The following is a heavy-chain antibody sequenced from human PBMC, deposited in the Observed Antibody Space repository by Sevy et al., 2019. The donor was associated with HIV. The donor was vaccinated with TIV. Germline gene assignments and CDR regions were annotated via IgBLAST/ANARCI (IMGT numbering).Heavy chain of an antibody. CDR2: ISSGTNTI. V-gene: IGHV3-48*02. D-gene: IGHD3-10*01. CDR1: GFTFSTYS. Sequence: GGSLRLSCAASGFTFSTYSMNWVRQAPGKGLEWVSYISSGTNTIYYADSVKGRFTISRDNAKNSLYLQMNSLGDEDTAVYYCARDRGVRGVQFDYWGQGTLVTVSS. J-gene: IGHJ4*02. CDR3: ARDRGVRGVQFDY.